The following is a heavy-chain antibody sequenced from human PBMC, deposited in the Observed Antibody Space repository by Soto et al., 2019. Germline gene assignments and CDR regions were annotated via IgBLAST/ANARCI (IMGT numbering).Heavy chain of an antibody. D-gene: IGHD2-15*01. Sequence: EVQLVESGGGLVQPGRSLRLSCAASGFTFDDYAMHWVRQAPGKGLEWVSGISWNSGSIGYADSVKGRFTISRDNAKNSLYLQMNSLRAEDTALYYCAKSFGYCSGGSCPSYYYYYMDVCGKGTTVTVSS. J-gene: IGHJ6*03. V-gene: IGHV3-9*01. CDR2: ISWNSGSI. CDR1: GFTFDDYA. CDR3: AKSFGYCSGGSCPSYYYYYMDV.